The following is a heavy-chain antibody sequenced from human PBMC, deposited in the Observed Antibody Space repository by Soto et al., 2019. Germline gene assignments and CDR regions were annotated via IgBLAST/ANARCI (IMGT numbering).Heavy chain of an antibody. D-gene: IGHD3-10*01. V-gene: IGHV4-34*01. Sequence: SETLSLTCAVYGGSFSGYYWSWIRQPPGKGLEWIGEINHSGSTNYNPSLKSRVTISVDTSKNQFSLKLSSVTAADTAVYYCARTKEGFGDPCDYWGQGTLVTVSS. CDR2: INHSGST. J-gene: IGHJ4*02. CDR1: GGSFSGYY. CDR3: ARTKEGFGDPCDY.